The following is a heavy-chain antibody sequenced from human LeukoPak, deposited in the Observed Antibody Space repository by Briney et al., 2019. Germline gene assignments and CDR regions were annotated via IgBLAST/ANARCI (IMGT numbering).Heavy chain of an antibody. CDR1: GFTSSSYS. V-gene: IGHV4-4*02. D-gene: IGHD3-22*01. CDR3: ARVDSSGYYYGPTFDY. J-gene: IGHJ4*02. Sequence: GSLRLSCAASGFTSSSYSINWVRQAPGKGLEWVGEIYHSGSTNYNPSLKSRVTISVDKSKNQFSLKLSSVTAADTAVYYCARVDSSGYYYGPTFDYWGQGTLVTVSS. CDR2: IYHSGST.